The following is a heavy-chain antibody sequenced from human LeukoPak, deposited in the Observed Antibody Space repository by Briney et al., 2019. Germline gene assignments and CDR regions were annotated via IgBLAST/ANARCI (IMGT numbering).Heavy chain of an antibody. D-gene: IGHD1-26*01. CDR1: GGTFSSYA. Sequence: EASVKVSCKASGGTFSSYAISWVRQAPGQGLEWMGGIIPIFGTANYAQKFQGRVTITADKSTSTAYMELSSLRSEDTAVYYCASWVLSGSYFDYWGQGTLVTVSS. J-gene: IGHJ4*02. CDR2: IIPIFGTA. V-gene: IGHV1-69*06. CDR3: ASWVLSGSYFDY.